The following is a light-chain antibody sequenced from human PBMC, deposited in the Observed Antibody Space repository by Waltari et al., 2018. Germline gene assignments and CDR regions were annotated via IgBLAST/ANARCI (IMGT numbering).Light chain of an antibody. Sequence: SYELTQPPSVSVSPGQTASITCSGDKLGDKYVSWYQLKPGQSPVLVIYQDSQRPSGIPERLSGSNSRNTATLTISGTQAMDEADYYCQAWDSSTVVFGGGTKLTVL. CDR2: QDS. V-gene: IGLV3-1*01. CDR1: KLGDKY. CDR3: QAWDSSTVV. J-gene: IGLJ2*01.